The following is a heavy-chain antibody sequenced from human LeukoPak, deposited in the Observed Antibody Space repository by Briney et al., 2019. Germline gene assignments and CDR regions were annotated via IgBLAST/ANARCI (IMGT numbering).Heavy chain of an antibody. J-gene: IGHJ4*02. CDR2: IYYSGGT. V-gene: IGHV4-39*07. D-gene: IGHD1-26*01. CDR3: AGGSYGAYYFDY. Sequence: SETLSLTCTVSGGSISSSSYYWGWIRQPPGKGLEWIGSIYYSGGTYYNPSLKSRVTISVDTSKNQFSLKLSSVTAADTAVYYCAGGSYGAYYFDYWGQGTLVTVSS. CDR1: GGSISSSSYY.